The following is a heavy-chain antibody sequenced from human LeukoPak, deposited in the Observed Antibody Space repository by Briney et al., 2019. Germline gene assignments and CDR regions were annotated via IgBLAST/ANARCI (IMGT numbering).Heavy chain of an antibody. V-gene: IGHV4-4*03. CDR2: IYHSGST. Sequence: PETLSLTCAVSGGSISSSNWWSWVRQPPGKGLEWIGEIYHSGSTNYNPSLKSRVTISVDKSKNQFSLKLSSVTAADTAVYYCARYLAAANWFDPWGQGTLVTVSS. D-gene: IGHD6-13*01. CDR3: ARYLAAANWFDP. CDR1: GGSISSSNW. J-gene: IGHJ5*02.